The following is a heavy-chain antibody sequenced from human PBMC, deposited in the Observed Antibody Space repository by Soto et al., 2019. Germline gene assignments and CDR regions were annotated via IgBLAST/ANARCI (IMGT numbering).Heavy chain of an antibody. J-gene: IGHJ1*01. V-gene: IGHV4-39*01. Sequence: QMQLQESGPGLVKPSETLSLTCTVSGGYISSSRYYWGWIRQPPGQGLEWLGTIYSLGNTYYNPSLKSRVTISVDKSKRQLFLKLSSVTAPATAVYYCARQIYDSSGYCDAYWGQGTMVTVSS. CDR3: ARQIYDSSGYCDAY. CDR2: IYSLGNT. D-gene: IGHD3-22*01. CDR1: GGYISSSRYY.